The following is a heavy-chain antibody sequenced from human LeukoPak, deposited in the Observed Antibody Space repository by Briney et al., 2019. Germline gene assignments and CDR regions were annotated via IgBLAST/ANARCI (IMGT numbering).Heavy chain of an antibody. Sequence: SVRVSCKASGGTFSSYAISWVRQAPGQGLEWMGGIIPIFGTANYAQKFQGRATITADESTSTAYMELSSLRSEDTAVYYCARESQWSRAFDYWGQGTLVTVSS. D-gene: IGHD2-8*01. CDR2: IIPIFGTA. CDR1: GGTFSSYA. V-gene: IGHV1-69*13. J-gene: IGHJ4*02. CDR3: ARESQWSRAFDY.